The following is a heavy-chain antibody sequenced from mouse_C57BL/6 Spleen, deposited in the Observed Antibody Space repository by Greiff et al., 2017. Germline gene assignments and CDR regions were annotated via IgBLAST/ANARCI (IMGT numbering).Heavy chain of an antibody. J-gene: IGHJ3*01. CDR1: GFSFNTYA. CDR3: LRHDYDGYPWFAG. Sequence: EVMLVESGGGLVQPKGSLKLSCAASGFSFNTYAMNWVRQAPGKGLEWVARIRSKSNNYATYYADSVKDRFTISRDDSESMLYLQMNNLKTEDTAMYYCLRHDYDGYPWFAGRGQGALVTVSA. D-gene: IGHD2-3*01. CDR2: IRSKSNNYAT. V-gene: IGHV10-1*01.